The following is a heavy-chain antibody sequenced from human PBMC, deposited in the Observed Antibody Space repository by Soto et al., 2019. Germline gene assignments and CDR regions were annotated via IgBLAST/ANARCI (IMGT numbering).Heavy chain of an antibody. D-gene: IGHD2-2*01. V-gene: IGHV3-30-3*01. CDR2: ISYDGSNK. CDR3: AREPAPLAR. CDR1: GFTFSSYA. Sequence: RGSLRLSCAASGFTFSSYAMHWVRQAPGKGLEWVAVISYDGSNKYYADSVKGRFTISRDNSKNTLYLQMNSLRAEDTAVYYCAREPAPLARWGQGTLVTVSS. J-gene: IGHJ4*02.